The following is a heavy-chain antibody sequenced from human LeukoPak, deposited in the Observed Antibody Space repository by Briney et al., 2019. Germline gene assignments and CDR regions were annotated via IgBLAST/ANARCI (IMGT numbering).Heavy chain of an antibody. J-gene: IGHJ4*02. Sequence: PGGSLRLSCAASGFTFSTYWMSWVRQAPGKGLEWVANIKQDGSEKYYVDSVKGRFTISRDNAKNSLFLQMNNLRAEDTAVYYCAKAPVTTCSGAYCYPFDYWGQGTLVTVSS. CDR1: GFTFSTYW. CDR2: IKQDGSEK. D-gene: IGHD2-21*01. V-gene: IGHV3-7*01. CDR3: AKAPVTTCSGAYCYPFDY.